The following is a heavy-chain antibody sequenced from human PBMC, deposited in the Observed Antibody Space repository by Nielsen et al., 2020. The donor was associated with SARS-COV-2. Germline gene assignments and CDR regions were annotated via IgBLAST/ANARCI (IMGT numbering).Heavy chain of an antibody. CDR1: GFTFSSYW. V-gene: IGHV3-7*03. D-gene: IGHD3-3*01. CDR2: IKQDGSEK. Sequence: GESLKISCAASGFTFSSYWMSWVRQAPGKGLEWVANIKQDGSEKYYVDSVKSRFTISRDNAKNSLYLQMNSLRAEDTAVYYCARGRYYDFWSGYLRPYYYYYYMDVWGKGTTVTVSS. J-gene: IGHJ6*03. CDR3: ARGRYYDFWSGYLRPYYYYYYMDV.